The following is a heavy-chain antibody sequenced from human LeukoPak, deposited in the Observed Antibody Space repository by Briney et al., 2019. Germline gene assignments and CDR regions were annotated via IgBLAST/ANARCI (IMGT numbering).Heavy chain of an antibody. V-gene: IGHV3-48*04. J-gene: IGHJ4*02. Sequence: PGGSLRLSCAASRFSFSSYSMNWVRQAPGKGLEWVSYISSSSSTIYYADSVKGRFTISRDNAKNSLYLQMNSLRAEDAAVYYCARDQGVAGYVFGYWGQGTLVTVSS. D-gene: IGHD6-19*01. CDR3: ARDQGVAGYVFGY. CDR1: RFSFSSYS. CDR2: ISSSSSTI.